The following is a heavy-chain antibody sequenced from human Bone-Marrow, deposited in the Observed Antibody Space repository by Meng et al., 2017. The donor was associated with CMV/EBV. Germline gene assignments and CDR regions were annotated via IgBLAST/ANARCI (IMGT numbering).Heavy chain of an antibody. CDR3: ARGGGSNFWSGYSFWFDP. Sequence: ASVKVSCKASAYTFTSYGISWVRQAPGQGLEWMGWISAYNGNTNYAQKLQGRVTMTTDTSTSTAYMELRSLRSDDTAVYYCARGGGSNFWSGYSFWFDPWGQGTLVTVSS. D-gene: IGHD3-3*01. J-gene: IGHJ5*02. CDR1: AYTFTSYG. V-gene: IGHV1-18*01. CDR2: ISAYNGNT.